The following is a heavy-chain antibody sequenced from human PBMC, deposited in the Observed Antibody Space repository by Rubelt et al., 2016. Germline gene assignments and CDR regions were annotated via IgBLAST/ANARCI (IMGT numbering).Heavy chain of an antibody. V-gene: IGHV3-23*01. CDR2: ISGSAFGFVT. CDR3: ARGYGSIMIGPEW. D-gene: IGHD3-16*01. J-gene: IGHJ4*02. CDR1: FA. Sequence: FAMHWVRQAPGKGLEWLSVISGSAFGFVTYYADSVRGRFTLSRDNSKNTLYLQMNSLRAEDTAVYYCARGYGSIMIGPEWWGQGTLVTVSS.